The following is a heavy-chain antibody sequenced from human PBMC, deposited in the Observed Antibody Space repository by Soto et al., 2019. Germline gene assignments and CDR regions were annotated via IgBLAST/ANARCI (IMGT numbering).Heavy chain of an antibody. Sequence: PGGSLRLSCAASGFTFSSYWMHWVRQVPGKGLVWVSGIKRDGSSTSYADSVKGRFTISRDNAKNTLYLQMNSLRAEDTAVYYCARAYGTDVWGQGTTVTLSS. CDR3: ARAYGTDV. CDR1: GFTFSSYW. CDR2: IKRDGSST. V-gene: IGHV3-74*01. J-gene: IGHJ6*02.